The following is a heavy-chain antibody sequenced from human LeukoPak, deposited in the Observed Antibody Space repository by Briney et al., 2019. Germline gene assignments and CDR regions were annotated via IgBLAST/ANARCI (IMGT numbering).Heavy chain of an antibody. J-gene: IGHJ4*02. D-gene: IGHD2-15*01. Sequence: ASVKVSCKASGYTFTSYGISWVRQAPGQGLEWMGWISAYNGNTSYAQKLQGRVTMTTDTSTSTAYMELRSLRSDDTAVYYCARDLYCSGGSCYRLFDYWGQGTLVTVSS. CDR1: GYTFTSYG. CDR3: ARDLYCSGGSCYRLFDY. V-gene: IGHV1-18*01. CDR2: ISAYNGNT.